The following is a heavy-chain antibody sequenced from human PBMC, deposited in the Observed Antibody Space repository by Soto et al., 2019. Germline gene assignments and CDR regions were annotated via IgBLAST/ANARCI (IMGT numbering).Heavy chain of an antibody. D-gene: IGHD6-6*01. J-gene: IGHJ5*02. V-gene: IGHV4-30-4*01. CDR2: IYYSGST. CDR3: ARVHRPGSPSYNWFDP. Sequence: PSETLSLTCTVSGGSISSGEYYWSWIPQPPGKGLEWIGYIYYSGSTYYNPSLKSRVTISVDTSKNQFSLKLSSVTAADTAVYYCARVHRPGSPSYNWFDPWGQVTTVTVSP. CDR1: GGSISSGEYY.